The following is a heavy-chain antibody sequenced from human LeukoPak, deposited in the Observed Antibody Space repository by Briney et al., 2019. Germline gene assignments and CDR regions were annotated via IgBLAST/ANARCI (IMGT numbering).Heavy chain of an antibody. CDR1: GFSFSKAW. V-gene: IGHV3-7*01. J-gene: IGHJ4*02. CDR3: ARSPAGSGWSY. Sequence: GGSLRLSCAASGFSFSKAWMSWVRQAPGKGLEWVANIKQDGSDKYYVDSVKGRFTISRDNAKNSLYLQMNSLRAEDTAVYYCARSPAGSGWSYWGQGTLVTVSS. CDR2: IKQDGSDK. D-gene: IGHD6-19*01.